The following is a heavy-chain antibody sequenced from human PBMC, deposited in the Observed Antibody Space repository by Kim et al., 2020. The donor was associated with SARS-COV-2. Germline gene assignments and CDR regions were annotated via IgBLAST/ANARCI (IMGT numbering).Heavy chain of an antibody. CDR2: IYYSGST. V-gene: IGHV4-39*01. D-gene: IGHD3-16*01. J-gene: IGHJ4*02. Sequence: SETLSLTCTVSGGSISSSSYYWGWIRQPPGKGLEWIGSIYYSGSTYYNPSLKSRVTISVDTSKNQFSLKLSSVTAADTAVYYCARPFGGWTTINPVDYWGQGTLVTVSS. CDR1: GGSISSSSYY. CDR3: ARPFGGWTTINPVDY.